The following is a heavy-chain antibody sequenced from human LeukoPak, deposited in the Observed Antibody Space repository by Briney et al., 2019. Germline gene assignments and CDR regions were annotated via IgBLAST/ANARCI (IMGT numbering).Heavy chain of an antibody. V-gene: IGHV3-33*01. CDR3: ARGRLRHRWGGFDY. J-gene: IGHJ4*02. CDR1: GFTFSSYG. Sequence: GRSLRLSCAASGFTFSSYGRHWVRQAPGKGLEWVAVIWYDGSNKYYADSVKGRFTISRDNSKNTLYLQMNSLRAEHRAVYYCARGRLRHRWGGFDYWGQGTRVTVSS. D-gene: IGHD5-12*01. CDR2: IWYDGSNK.